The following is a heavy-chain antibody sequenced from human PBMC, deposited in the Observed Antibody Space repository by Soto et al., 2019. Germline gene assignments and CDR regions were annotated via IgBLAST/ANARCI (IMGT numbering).Heavy chain of an antibody. V-gene: IGHV3-30*03. CDR3: ARDGRRSRSGSYYNDYYYYGMDV. CDR2: VSSDGGTK. J-gene: IGHJ6*02. D-gene: IGHD3-10*01. CDR1: GFTFSGHG. Sequence: QVQLVESGGGVVPPGTSLRLSCAASGFTFSGHGMHWVRQAPGKGLEWVAVVSSDGGTKYYADSVKGRFTISRDNAKNSLYLQMNSLRAEDTAVYYCARDGRRSRSGSYYNDYYYYGMDVWGQGTTVTVSS.